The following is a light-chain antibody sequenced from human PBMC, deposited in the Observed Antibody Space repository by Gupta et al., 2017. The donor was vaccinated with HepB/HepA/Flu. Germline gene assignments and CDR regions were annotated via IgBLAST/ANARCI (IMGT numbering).Light chain of an antibody. CDR3: SSYTSRSTYV. Sequence: QSALTQPPSVSGSPGQSVTISCTGTSSDVGSYNRVSWYQQPPGTAPKLLIYEVTNRPSGVPDRFSGSKSGNTASLTISGLQPEDEADYYCSSYTSRSTYVFGTGTKVTVL. J-gene: IGLJ1*01. CDR2: EVT. V-gene: IGLV2-18*02. CDR1: SSDVGSYNR.